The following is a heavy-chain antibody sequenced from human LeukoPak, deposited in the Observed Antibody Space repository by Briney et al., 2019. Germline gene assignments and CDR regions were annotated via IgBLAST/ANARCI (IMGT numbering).Heavy chain of an antibody. J-gene: IGHJ4*02. CDR3: ARVNDTAMDYFDY. V-gene: IGHV1-69*13. CDR2: IIPIFGTA. D-gene: IGHD5-18*01. CDR1: GGTFSSYA. Sequence: VASVKVSCKASGGTFSSYAISWVRQAPGQGLEWMGGIIPIFGTANYAQKFQGRVTITADESTSTAYMELSSLRSGDTAVYYCARVNDTAMDYFDYWGQGTLVTVSS.